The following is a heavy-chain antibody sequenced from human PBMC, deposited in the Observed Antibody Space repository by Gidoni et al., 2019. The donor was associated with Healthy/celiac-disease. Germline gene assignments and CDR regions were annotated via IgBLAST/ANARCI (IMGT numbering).Heavy chain of an antibody. D-gene: IGHD3-22*01. CDR1: GFPFSSYA. Sequence: EVQLLESGGGLVQPGGSLRLSCAASGFPFSSYAMSWVRQAPGKGLEWVSAISGSGGSTYYADSVKGRFTISRDNSKNTLYLQMNSLRAEDTAVYYCAKAKTYYYDSSGLGALWGQGTLVTVSS. J-gene: IGHJ4*02. CDR2: ISGSGGST. V-gene: IGHV3-23*01. CDR3: AKAKTYYYDSSGLGAL.